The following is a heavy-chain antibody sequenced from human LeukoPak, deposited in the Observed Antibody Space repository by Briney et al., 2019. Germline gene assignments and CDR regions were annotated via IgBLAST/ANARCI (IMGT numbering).Heavy chain of an antibody. Sequence: GGSLRLSCAASGFTFSGSAMHWVRQASGKGLEWVGRIRSKANSYATAYAASVKGRFTISRDNSKNALYLQMNSLRAEDTAVYYCAKAISVGATTDAADWGQGTLVTVSS. J-gene: IGHJ4*02. CDR3: AKAISVGATTDAAD. CDR2: IRSKANSYAT. V-gene: IGHV3-73*01. D-gene: IGHD1-26*01. CDR1: GFTFSGSA.